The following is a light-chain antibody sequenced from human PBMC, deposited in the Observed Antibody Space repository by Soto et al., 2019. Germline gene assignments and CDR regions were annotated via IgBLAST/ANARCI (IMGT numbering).Light chain of an antibody. V-gene: IGLV2-14*01. Sequence: QSALTQPASVSGSPGQSITISCTGTSSDVGGYNYVSCYQQHPGKAPKLMIYDVSNRPSGVSNRFSGAKSGNTASLTISGLQAEDEADYYCSSYTSSSTLVVFGGGTNLTVL. CDR1: SSDVGGYNY. CDR3: SSYTSSSTLVV. J-gene: IGLJ2*01. CDR2: DVS.